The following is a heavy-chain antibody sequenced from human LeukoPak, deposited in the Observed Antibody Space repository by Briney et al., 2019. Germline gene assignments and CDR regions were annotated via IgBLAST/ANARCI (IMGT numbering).Heavy chain of an antibody. CDR1: GVTSYGCA. D-gene: IGHD6-13*01. J-gene: IGHJ4*02. CDR2: ISWNSGSK. Sequence: PGGSLRLSSAASGVTSYGCAVHWVRHAPGEGLEWVSGISWNSGSKGYADSVKGRFTTSRDNAKNSLYLQMNSLRVEDTALYYCGRNVAGDAAGILDYWGLGTLVTVSS. V-gene: IGHV3-9*02. CDR3: GRNVAGDAAGILDY.